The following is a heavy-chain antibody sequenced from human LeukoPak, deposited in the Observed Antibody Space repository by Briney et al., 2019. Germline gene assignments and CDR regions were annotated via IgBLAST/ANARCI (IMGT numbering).Heavy chain of an antibody. J-gene: IGHJ4*02. Sequence: PGGSLRLSCAASGFTFSSYGMHWVRQAPGKGLEWVAVIWYDGSNKYYADSVKGRFTISRDNSKNTAYLQMNSLKTEDTAVYYCTRYTSIAAAGNGYWGQGTLVTVSS. V-gene: IGHV3-33*01. CDR3: TRYTSIAAAGNGY. CDR2: IWYDGSNK. D-gene: IGHD6-13*01. CDR1: GFTFSSYG.